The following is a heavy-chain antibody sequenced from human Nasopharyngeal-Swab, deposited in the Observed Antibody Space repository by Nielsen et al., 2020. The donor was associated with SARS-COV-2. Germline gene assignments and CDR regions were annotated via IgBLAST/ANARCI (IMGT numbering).Heavy chain of an antibody. Sequence: WIRQPTGKGLEWVSGISWNSGSIGYADSVKGRFTISRDNAKNSLYLQMNSLRAEDTALYYCAKVLGPMVRGVIGYFDYWGQGTLVTVS. CDR3: AKVLGPMVRGVIGYFDY. D-gene: IGHD3-10*01. V-gene: IGHV3-9*01. CDR2: ISWNSGSI. J-gene: IGHJ4*02.